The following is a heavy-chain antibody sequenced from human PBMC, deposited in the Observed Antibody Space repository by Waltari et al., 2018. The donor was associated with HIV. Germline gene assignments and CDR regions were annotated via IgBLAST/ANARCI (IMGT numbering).Heavy chain of an antibody. V-gene: IGHV1-2*06. CDR3: ARDSGPPFYGSGDYYTGGYWFDP. CDR1: GFTFTGYY. J-gene: IGHJ5*02. Sequence: QVQLVQSGAEVKKPGASVRVSCKASGFTFTGYYMHWVRQAPGQGPGGMGRINPNSGGTNYAQKFQGRVTMTRDTSISTAYMELSRPGSYDPAVYYCARDSGPPFYGSGDYYTGGYWFDPWGQGTLVTVSS. CDR2: INPNSGGT. D-gene: IGHD3-10*01.